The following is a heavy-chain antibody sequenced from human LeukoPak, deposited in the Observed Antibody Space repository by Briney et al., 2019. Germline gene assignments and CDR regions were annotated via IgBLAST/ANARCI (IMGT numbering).Heavy chain of an antibody. CDR1: GFHFIDYA. Sequence: PGGSLRLSCAASGFHFIDYAMSWVRRAPGKGLEWIGYISPTGGTNYNPSLTSRVTVSVDTSKNFFSLNLDPVTAADTAVYFCARRSVTRWYYSDWGQGTLVTVSS. J-gene: IGHJ4*02. CDR3: ARRSVTRWYYSD. CDR2: ISPTGGT. D-gene: IGHD3-10*01. V-gene: IGHV4-4*09.